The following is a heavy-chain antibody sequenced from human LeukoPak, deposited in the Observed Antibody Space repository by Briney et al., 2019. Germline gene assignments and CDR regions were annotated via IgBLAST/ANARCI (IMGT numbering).Heavy chain of an antibody. CDR1: GGSISTSSYY. J-gene: IGHJ4*02. Sequence: SETLSLTCTVSGGSISTSSYYWAWIRQPPGKGLEWIGSIYYSGSTFYNPSLKSRVTISGDTAKNQFSLKLSSVTAADTAMYYCARVVPVGGNDYWGQGTLVTVSS. CDR3: ARVVPVGGNDY. V-gene: IGHV4-39*01. CDR2: IYYSGST. D-gene: IGHD4-23*01.